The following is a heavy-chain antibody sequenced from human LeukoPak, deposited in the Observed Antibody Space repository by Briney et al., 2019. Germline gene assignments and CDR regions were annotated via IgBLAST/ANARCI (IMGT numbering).Heavy chain of an antibody. Sequence: AGGSLRLSCAASGFTFSSYAITWVRQAPGKGLEWVSAVSSNGAKTYYADSVRGRFTISRDNAKNTLYLQMNSLRAEDTAVYYCARAVEMATIFDYWGQGTLVTVSS. J-gene: IGHJ4*02. V-gene: IGHV3-23*01. CDR3: ARAVEMATIFDY. D-gene: IGHD5-24*01. CDR1: GFTFSSYA. CDR2: VSSNGAKT.